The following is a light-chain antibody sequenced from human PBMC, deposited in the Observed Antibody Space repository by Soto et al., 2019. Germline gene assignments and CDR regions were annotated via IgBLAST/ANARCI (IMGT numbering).Light chain of an antibody. V-gene: IGKV3-15*01. J-gene: IGKJ1*01. Sequence: EIVMTQSPATLSVSPGERATLSCRVSQSVSSNLAWFQQKPGQAPRLLIYGASTRATGIPARFSGSGSGTEFTLAISSLQSEDFAVYYCQQYNIWPPGTFGQGTKVEIK. CDR1: QSVSSN. CDR3: QQYNIWPPGT. CDR2: GAS.